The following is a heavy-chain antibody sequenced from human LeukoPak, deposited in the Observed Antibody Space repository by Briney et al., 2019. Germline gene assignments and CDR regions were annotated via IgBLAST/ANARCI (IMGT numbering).Heavy chain of an antibody. J-gene: IGHJ6*03. V-gene: IGHV4-39*07. Sequence: SETLSLTCTVSGGSISSSSYYWGWIRQPPGKGLEWIGSIYYSGSTYYNPSRKSRVTISVDTSKNQFSLRLSSVTSADTAVYYCARDWGVSARPGYMDVWGKGTTVTVSS. D-gene: IGHD6-6*01. CDR3: ARDWGVSARPGYMDV. CDR2: IYYSGST. CDR1: GGSISSSSYY.